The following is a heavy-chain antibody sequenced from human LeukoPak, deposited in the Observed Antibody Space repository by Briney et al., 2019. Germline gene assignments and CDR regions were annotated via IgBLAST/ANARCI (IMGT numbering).Heavy chain of an antibody. CDR1: GGSFSGYY. J-gene: IGHJ3*01. Sequence: PSETLSLTCAVYGGSFSGYYWSWIRKPPGKGLEWIGEINHSGSTNYNPSLKSRVTISVDTSKNQFSLKLSSVTAADTAVYYCASFGGVVVTASDAFDVWGQGTMVTVSS. V-gene: IGHV4-34*01. CDR3: ASFGGVVVTASDAFDV. CDR2: INHSGST. D-gene: IGHD2-21*02.